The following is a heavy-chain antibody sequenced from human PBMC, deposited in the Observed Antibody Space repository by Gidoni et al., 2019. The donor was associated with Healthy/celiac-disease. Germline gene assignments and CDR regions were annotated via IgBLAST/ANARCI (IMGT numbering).Heavy chain of an antibody. D-gene: IGHD3-3*01. CDR3: ARGGFLEWFIDY. Sequence: QVQLQESGPGLAKPSETPSLTCTVAGGSISSYYWCWIRQPAGKGLEWIGRIYTSGSTNYNPSLKSRVTMSVDTSKNQFSLKLSSVTAADTAVYYCARGGFLEWFIDYWGQGTLVTVSS. J-gene: IGHJ4*02. V-gene: IGHV4-4*07. CDR2: IYTSGST. CDR1: GGSISSYY.